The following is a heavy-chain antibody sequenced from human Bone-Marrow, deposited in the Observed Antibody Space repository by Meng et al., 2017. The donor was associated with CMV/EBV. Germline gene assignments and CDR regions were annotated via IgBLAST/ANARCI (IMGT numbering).Heavy chain of an antibody. CDR2: IYYSGST. CDR3: ARRSGYYYAFDY. D-gene: IGHD3-22*01. V-gene: IGHV4-38-2*02. CDR1: GYSISSGYY. Sequence: GSLRLSCTVSGYSISSGYYWGWIRQPPGKGLEWIGSIYYSGSTYYNPSLKSRVTISVDTSKNQFSLKLSSVTAADTAVYYCARRSGYYYAFDYWGQGTLVTVSS. J-gene: IGHJ4*02.